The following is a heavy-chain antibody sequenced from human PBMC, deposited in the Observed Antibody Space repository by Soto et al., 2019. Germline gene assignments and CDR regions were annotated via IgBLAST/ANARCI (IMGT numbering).Heavy chain of an antibody. CDR3: ARDASYYSLWSGYYPSRNGRDV. Sequence: QVQVVESGGGVVQPGRSLRLSCAASGFTFSSFGMHWVRQAPGKGLEWGSLIWYDGSKKSYGDSVKGRFTISRDNSRNTVSLQMNSLRADDTAVYYCARDASYYSLWSGYYPSRNGRDVWGHGTTVTVSS. CDR1: GFTFSSFG. J-gene: IGHJ6*02. V-gene: IGHV3-33*01. D-gene: IGHD3-3*01. CDR2: IWYDGSKK.